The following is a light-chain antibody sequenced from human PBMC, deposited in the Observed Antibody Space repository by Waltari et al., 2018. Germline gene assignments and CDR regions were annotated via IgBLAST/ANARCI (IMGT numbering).Light chain of an antibody. J-gene: IGKJ5*01. CDR2: WAS. Sequence: DIVMTQSPDSLAVSLGERATINCKSSQSVLYSSNNKNYLAWYQQKPGQPPKLLIYWASTRESGVPDRFTGSGSGTDFTLTISSLQAEDEAVYYCQQYYSGPFTFGQGTRLEIK. V-gene: IGKV4-1*01. CDR3: QQYYSGPFT. CDR1: QSVLYSSNNKNY.